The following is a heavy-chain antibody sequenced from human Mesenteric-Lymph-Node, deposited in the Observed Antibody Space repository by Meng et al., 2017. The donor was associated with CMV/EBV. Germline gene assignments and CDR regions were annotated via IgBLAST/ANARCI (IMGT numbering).Heavy chain of an antibody. CDR1: GFTFDDYA. J-gene: IGHJ6*02. Sequence: GGSLRLSCAASGFTFDDYAMHWVRQTPGKGLEWVSGITWNSDKIGYADSVKGRFSISRDNAKNSLYLQMNGLRPEDTALYYCAKDRGSNNYYGMDVWGQGITVTVSS. V-gene: IGHV3-9*01. D-gene: IGHD2/OR15-2a*01. CDR3: AKDRGSNNYYGMDV. CDR2: ITWNSDKI.